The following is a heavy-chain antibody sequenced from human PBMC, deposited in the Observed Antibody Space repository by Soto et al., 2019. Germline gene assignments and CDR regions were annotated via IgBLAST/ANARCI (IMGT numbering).Heavy chain of an antibody. CDR2: INANSGGT. V-gene: IGHV1-2*02. Sequence: ASVKVSCKASGYTFTGYYMHWVRQAPAQGLEWMGWINANSGGTNYAQKFQGRVTMTRDTSISTAYMELSRLRSDDTAVYYCAREYRGLRYFDWLALLGYWGQGTLVTVSS. CDR1: GYTFTGYY. D-gene: IGHD3-9*01. CDR3: AREYRGLRYFDWLALLGY. J-gene: IGHJ4*02.